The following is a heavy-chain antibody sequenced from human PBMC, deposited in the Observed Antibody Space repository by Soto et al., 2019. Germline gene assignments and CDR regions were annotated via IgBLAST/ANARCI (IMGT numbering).Heavy chain of an antibody. CDR3: ARKWGKDIVVTGTDCDN. Sequence: QMQLVESGGGVVQPGTSLRLSCGASGLTFSDYAFHWVRQAPGKGLEWVAVISYDGSNQFYADSVKGRFTISRDNSRSTLYLQMNSLRVEDTAVYYCARKWGKDIVVTGTDCDNWGQGPLVTVSS. D-gene: IGHD1-20*01. CDR1: GLTFSDYA. V-gene: IGHV3-30*03. J-gene: IGHJ4*02. CDR2: ISYDGSNQ.